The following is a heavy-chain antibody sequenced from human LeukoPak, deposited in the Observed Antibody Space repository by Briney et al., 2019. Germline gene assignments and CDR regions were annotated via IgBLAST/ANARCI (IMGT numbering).Heavy chain of an antibody. J-gene: IGHJ5*02. CDR2: IYYSETT. D-gene: IGHD2-15*01. CDR3: ASAGGYCSGGSCYTNWFDP. V-gene: IGHV4-59*08. Sequence: SETLSLTCTVSGGSISRNYWNWIRQPPGKGLEWIGNIYYSETTNYNPSLKSRVSISVDTSKNQFSLKLSSVTAADTAVYYCASAGGYCSGGSCYTNWFDPWGQGTLVTVSS. CDR1: GGSISRNY.